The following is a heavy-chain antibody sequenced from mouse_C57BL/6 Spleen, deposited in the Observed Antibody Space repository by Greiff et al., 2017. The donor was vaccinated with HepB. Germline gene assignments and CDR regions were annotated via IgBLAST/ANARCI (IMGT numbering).Heavy chain of an antibody. CDR2: IYPGDGDT. J-gene: IGHJ1*03. V-gene: IGHV1-80*01. D-gene: IGHD1-1*01. Sequence: VQLQQSGAELVKPGASVKISCKASGYAFSSYWMNWVKQRPGKGLEWIGQIYPGDGDTNYNGKFKGKATLTADKSSSTAYMQLSSLTSEASAVYFCARGTTVVDWYFDVWGTGTTVTVSS. CDR1: GYAFSSYW. CDR3: ARGTTVVDWYFDV.